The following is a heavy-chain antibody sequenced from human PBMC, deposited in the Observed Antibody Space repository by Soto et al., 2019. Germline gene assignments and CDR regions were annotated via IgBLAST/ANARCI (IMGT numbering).Heavy chain of an antibody. CDR3: TRVYCSGGSCYSIDS. V-gene: IGHV1-46*03. CDR1: GYTFTSYY. CDR2: INPSNST. J-gene: IGHJ4*02. D-gene: IGHD2-15*01. Sequence: QVQLVQSGAEVKKPGASVKVSCKASGYTFTSYYMHWVRQAPGQGLEWMGIINPSNSTTYAQKFQGRVTITRDTSTSTVYMERSSLRAEDTAVYYCTRVYCSGGSCYSIDSWGQGTLVTVSS.